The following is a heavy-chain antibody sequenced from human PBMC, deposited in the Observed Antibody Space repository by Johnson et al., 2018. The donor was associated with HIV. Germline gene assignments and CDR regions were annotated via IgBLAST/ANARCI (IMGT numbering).Heavy chain of an antibody. CDR1: GFTVSRNY. CDR2: IYGGGNT. D-gene: IGHD3-10*01. V-gene: IGHV3-66*01. J-gene: IGHJ3*02. CDR3: ARANYYDN. Sequence: VQLVESGGGLVQPGGSLRLSCAASGFTVSRNYMTWVRQAPGKGLEWVSVIYGGGNTYYADSVKGRFTISRDNSQNTLYLQMNSLRAEDTAVYYCARANYYDNWGQGTMVSVSS.